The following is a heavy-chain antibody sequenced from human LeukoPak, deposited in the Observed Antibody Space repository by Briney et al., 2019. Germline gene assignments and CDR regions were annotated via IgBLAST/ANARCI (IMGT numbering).Heavy chain of an antibody. Sequence: GGSLRLSCAASGFTFSRYEMNWVRQAPGKGLEWVSYIGTGGSPISYADSVKGRFTVSRDNPKNSLYLQMNSLRAEDTAVYYCASFYDRSGRDYWGQGTLVTVSS. D-gene: IGHD3-22*01. CDR1: GFTFSRYE. CDR3: ASFYDRSGRDY. V-gene: IGHV3-48*03. CDR2: IGTGGSPI. J-gene: IGHJ4*02.